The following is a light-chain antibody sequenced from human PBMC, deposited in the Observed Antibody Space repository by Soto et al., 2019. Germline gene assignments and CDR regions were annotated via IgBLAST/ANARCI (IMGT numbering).Light chain of an antibody. V-gene: IGKV3-15*01. Sequence: IVMTQSPATLSVSPGERATLSCRASQSVRINLAWYQQKPGQPPRLLIYDTYTRATGIPARFSGSVSGTEFTLTISSLQSEDFAVYYCQQYNGWPWTFGLGTKVEI. CDR1: QSVRIN. CDR3: QQYNGWPWT. CDR2: DTY. J-gene: IGKJ1*01.